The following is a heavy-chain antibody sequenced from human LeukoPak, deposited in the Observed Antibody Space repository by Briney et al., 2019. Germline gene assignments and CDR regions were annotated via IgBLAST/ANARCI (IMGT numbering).Heavy chain of an antibody. D-gene: IGHD3-10*01. CDR1: GGSISSGGYY. Sequence: SETLSLTCTVSGGSISSGGYYWSWIRQHPGKGLEWIGYIYYSGSTYYNPSLKSRVTISVDTSKNQFSLKLSSVTAADTAVYYCARVGDSYGSGSWVDYWGQGTLVTVSS. J-gene: IGHJ4*02. V-gene: IGHV4-31*03. CDR2: IYYSGST. CDR3: ARVGDSYGSGSWVDY.